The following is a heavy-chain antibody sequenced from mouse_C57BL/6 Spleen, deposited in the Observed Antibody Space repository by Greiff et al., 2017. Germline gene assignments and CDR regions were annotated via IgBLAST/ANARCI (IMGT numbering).Heavy chain of an antibody. CDR1: GFTFSSYA. CDR2: ISSGGDYI. D-gene: IGHD1-1*01. Sequence: DVMLVESGEGLVKPGGSLKLSCAASGFTFSSYAMSWVRQTPEKRLEWVAYISSGGDYIYYADTVKGRFTISRDNARNTLYLQMSRLKSEDTALYYCTRDCCGSSPFAYWGQGTLVTVSA. CDR3: TRDCCGSSPFAY. V-gene: IGHV5-9-1*02. J-gene: IGHJ3*01.